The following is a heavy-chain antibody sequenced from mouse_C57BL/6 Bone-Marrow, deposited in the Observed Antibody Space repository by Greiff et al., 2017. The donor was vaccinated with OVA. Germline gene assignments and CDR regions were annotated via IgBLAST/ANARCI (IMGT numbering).Heavy chain of an antibody. D-gene: IGHD2-10*02. CDR3: ARREPLDAMDY. CDR1: RYTFTSYW. V-gene: IGHV1-69*01. CDR2: IDPSDSYT. Sequence: VQLQQPGAELVLPRASVKLSCKASRYTFTSYWMHLVQQRPGQGLEWIGEIDPSDSYTNYNQKFKGKSTLTVDKSSNTSYMQLSSLTSEDSAVYYCARREPLDAMDYWGQGTSVTVPS. J-gene: IGHJ4*01.